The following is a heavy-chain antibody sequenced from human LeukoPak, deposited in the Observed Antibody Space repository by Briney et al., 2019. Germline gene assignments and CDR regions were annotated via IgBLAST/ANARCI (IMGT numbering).Heavy chain of an antibody. J-gene: IGHJ5*02. CDR1: GGSISSGGYY. D-gene: IGHD3-10*01. CDR3: ARGEMVRGVIGWFDP. CDR2: IYYSGST. V-gene: IGHV4-31*03. Sequence: PSETLSLTCTVSGGSISSGGYYWSWIRQHPGTGLEWIEYIYYSGSTYYNPSLKSRVTISVDTSKNQFSLKLSSVTAADTAVYYCARGEMVRGVIGWFDPWGQGTLVTVSS.